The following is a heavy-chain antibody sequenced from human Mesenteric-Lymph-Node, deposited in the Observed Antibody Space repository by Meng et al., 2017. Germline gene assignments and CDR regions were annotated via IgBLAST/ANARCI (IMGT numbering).Heavy chain of an antibody. CDR2: IGDTGAYT. Sequence: GGSLRLSCAASGFTFSSYGMSWVRQAPGKGLEWVSAIGDTGAYTYYADSVKGRFIISRDNSKNTLYLQMNSLRADDTAVYYCAKDCTKSNVGPENPPYWGQGTRVTVSS. CDR1: GFTFSSYG. V-gene: IGHV3-23*01. CDR3: AKDCTKSNVGPENPPY. J-gene: IGHJ4*02. D-gene: IGHD1-1*01.